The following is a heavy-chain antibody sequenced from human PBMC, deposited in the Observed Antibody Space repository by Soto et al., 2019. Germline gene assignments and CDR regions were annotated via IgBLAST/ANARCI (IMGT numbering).Heavy chain of an antibody. D-gene: IGHD3-9*01. CDR3: ARGDYDILTGSRYYGMDV. V-gene: IGHV1-46*01. CDR2: INPSGGST. Sequence: ASVKVSCKASGYTFTSYYMHWVRRAPGQGLEWMGIINPSGGSTSYAQKFQGRVTMTRDTSTSTVYMELSSLRSEDTAVYYCARGDYDILTGSRYYGMDVWGQGTTVTVSS. CDR1: GYTFTSYY. J-gene: IGHJ6*02.